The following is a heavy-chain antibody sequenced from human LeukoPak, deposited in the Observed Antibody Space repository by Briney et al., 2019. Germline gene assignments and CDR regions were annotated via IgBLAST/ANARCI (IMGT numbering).Heavy chain of an antibody. D-gene: IGHD3-10*01. CDR2: IYYSGST. V-gene: IGHV4-39*07. CDR3: ARVFSGVRGRAFDI. CDR1: GGSISSSSYY. J-gene: IGHJ3*02. Sequence: PSETLSLTCTVSGGSISSSSYYWGWIRQPPGKGLEWIGSIYYSGSTYYNPSLKSRVTISVDTSKNQFSLKLSSVTAADTAVYYCARVFSGVRGRAFDIWGQGTMVTVSS.